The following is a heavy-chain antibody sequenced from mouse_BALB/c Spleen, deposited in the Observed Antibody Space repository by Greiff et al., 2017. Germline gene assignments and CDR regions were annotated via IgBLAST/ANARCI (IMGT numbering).Heavy chain of an antibody. V-gene: IGHV1-18*01. CDR2: INPNNGGT. D-gene: IGHD4-1*01. Sequence: VQLKESGPELVKPGASVKIPCKASGYTFTDYNMDWVKQSHGKSLEWIGDINPNNGGTIYNQKFKGKATLTVDKSSSTAYMELRRLTAEDTAVYYGARGDGTRGAMDYWGQGTSVTVAS. J-gene: IGHJ4*01. CDR3: ARGDGTRGAMDY. CDR1: GYTFTDYN.